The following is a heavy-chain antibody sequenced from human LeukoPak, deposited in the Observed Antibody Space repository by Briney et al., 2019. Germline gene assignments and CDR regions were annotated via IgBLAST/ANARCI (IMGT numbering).Heavy chain of an antibody. Sequence: GGSLRLSCAASGFSFSSFWMHWVRQAPEKGLMWVARINIDGRTTNYADSVKGRFTISRDNAKNSLYLQMNSLRAEDTAVYYCAREVSPGVIGYWGQGTLVTVSS. V-gene: IGHV3-74*01. D-gene: IGHD3-10*01. CDR2: INIDGRTT. CDR1: GFSFSSFW. J-gene: IGHJ4*02. CDR3: AREVSPGVIGY.